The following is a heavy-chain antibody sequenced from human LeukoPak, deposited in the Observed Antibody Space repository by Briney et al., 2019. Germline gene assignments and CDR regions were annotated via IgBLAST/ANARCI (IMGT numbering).Heavy chain of an antibody. CDR3: ARDLDYYDSSGYYYGMDV. CDR2: ISSSSSYI. J-gene: IGHJ6*02. Sequence: GGSLRLSCAASGFTFSSYSMNWVRQAPGKGLEWVPSISSSSSYIYYADSVKGRFTISRDNAKNSLYLQMNSLRAEDTAVYYCARDLDYYDSSGYYYGMDVWGQGTTVTVSS. D-gene: IGHD3-22*01. CDR1: GFTFSSYS. V-gene: IGHV3-21*01.